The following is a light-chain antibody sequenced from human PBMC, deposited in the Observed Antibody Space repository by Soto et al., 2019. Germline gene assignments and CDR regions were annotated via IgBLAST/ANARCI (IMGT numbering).Light chain of an antibody. Sequence: QAVVTQEPSLTVSPGGTVTLTCGSSTGAVTSGHYPYWFQQKPGQAPRTLIYDTSNKHSWTPARFSGSLLGGKAALTLSGAQPDDEDEYYCLLSYSGARGVFGGGTKLTVL. CDR3: LLSYSGARGV. V-gene: IGLV7-46*01. CDR2: DTS. J-gene: IGLJ2*01. CDR1: TGAVTSGHY.